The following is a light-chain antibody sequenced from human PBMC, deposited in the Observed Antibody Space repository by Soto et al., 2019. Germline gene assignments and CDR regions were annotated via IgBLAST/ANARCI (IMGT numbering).Light chain of an antibody. Sequence: DIQMTQSPSTLSASVGDRVTLTCRASQSISIWLAGYQQKPGKAPKLLMYKASSLQGGVSSRFSGSGSGTEFTLTISSLQPDDFATYYCQQYNSYSPLTFGGGTKVEIK. V-gene: IGKV1-5*03. CDR3: QQYNSYSPLT. CDR1: QSISIW. CDR2: KAS. J-gene: IGKJ4*01.